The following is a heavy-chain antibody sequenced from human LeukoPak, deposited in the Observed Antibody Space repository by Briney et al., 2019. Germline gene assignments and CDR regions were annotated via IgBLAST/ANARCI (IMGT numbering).Heavy chain of an antibody. CDR1: GFRFSDYW. V-gene: IGHV3-7*01. CDR3: ARGWGEKGYCRGGTCNNPQFDY. D-gene: IGHD2-15*01. J-gene: IGHJ4*02. Sequence: GGSLRLSCEASGFRFSDYWMTWVRQAPGKGLEWVANIKEDGREKYYVESVKGRFTLSKDNAKNSVYLQMNSLGAEDTAVYYCARGWGEKGYCRGGTCNNPQFDYWGQGILVTVSS. CDR2: IKEDGREK.